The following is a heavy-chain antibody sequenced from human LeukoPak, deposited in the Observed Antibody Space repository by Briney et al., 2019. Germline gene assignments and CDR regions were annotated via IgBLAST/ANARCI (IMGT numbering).Heavy chain of an antibody. CDR2: ISGSGGST. CDR3: AKVSSGYYDFWSGYPYYFDY. V-gene: IGHV3-23*01. J-gene: IGHJ4*02. CDR1: GFTFSSYA. Sequence: GGSLRLSCAASGFTFSSYAMSWVRQAPGKGLEWVSAISGSGGSTYYADSVKGRFTISRDNSKNTLYLQMNSLRAEDTAVYYCAKVSSGYYDFWSGYPYYFDYWGQGTLVTVSS. D-gene: IGHD3-3*01.